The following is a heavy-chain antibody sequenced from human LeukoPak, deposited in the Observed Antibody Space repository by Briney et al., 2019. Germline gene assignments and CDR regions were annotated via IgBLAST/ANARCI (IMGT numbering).Heavy chain of an antibody. J-gene: IGHJ5*02. CDR1: GYTFTGYY. CDR2: INPNSGGT. V-gene: IGHV1-2*02. D-gene: IGHD3-22*01. Sequence: GASVKVSCKASGYTFTGYYMHWVRQAPGQGLEWMGWINPNSGGTNYAQKFQGRVTMTRDTSISTAYMELSRLRSDDTAVYYCAREASGYYSDSSGYYRGWFDPWGQGTLVTVSS. CDR3: AREASGYYSDSSGYYRGWFDP.